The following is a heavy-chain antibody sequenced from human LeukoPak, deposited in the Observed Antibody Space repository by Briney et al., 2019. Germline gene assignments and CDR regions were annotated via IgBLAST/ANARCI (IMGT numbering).Heavy chain of an antibody. CDR2: IYTTGTT. D-gene: IGHD1-14*01. Sequence: SETLSPTCSVSGASISSYYWSWIRQPAGKGLEWIGHIYTTGTTNYNLSLKSRVTMSVDTSKNQFSLKLSSVTAADTAVYYCARVYYSRFDPWGQGTLVTVSS. CDR1: GASISSYY. J-gene: IGHJ5*02. CDR3: ARVYYSRFDP. V-gene: IGHV4-4*07.